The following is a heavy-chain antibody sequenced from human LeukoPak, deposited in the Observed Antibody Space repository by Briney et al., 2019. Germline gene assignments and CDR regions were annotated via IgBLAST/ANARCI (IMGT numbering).Heavy chain of an antibody. CDR2: IYSGGST. J-gene: IGHJ6*03. V-gene: IGHV3-66*02. CDR3: AREDIVVVPAAMDYYYYYYMDV. D-gene: IGHD2-2*01. Sequence: GGSLRPSCAASGFTVSSNYVSWVRQAPGKGLEWVSVIYSGGSTYYADSVKGRFTISRDNSKNTLYLQMNSLRAEDTAVYYCAREDIVVVPAAMDYYYYYYMDVWGKGTTVTVSS. CDR1: GFTVSSNY.